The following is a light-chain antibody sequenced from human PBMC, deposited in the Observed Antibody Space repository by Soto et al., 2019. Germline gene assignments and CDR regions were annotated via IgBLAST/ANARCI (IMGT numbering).Light chain of an antibody. J-gene: IGKJ4*01. V-gene: IGKV1-12*01. CDR2: AAS. CDR1: HDIARW. CDR3: QQVKGFPLT. Sequence: DIQMTQSPSSVSAFVGDRVSMTCRASHDIARWLAWYQQQPGKAPRLLIYAASSLQSGVPTRFSGSGSGTDFTLTITNLQPEDSAVYYCQQVKGFPLTFGGGTKVDIK.